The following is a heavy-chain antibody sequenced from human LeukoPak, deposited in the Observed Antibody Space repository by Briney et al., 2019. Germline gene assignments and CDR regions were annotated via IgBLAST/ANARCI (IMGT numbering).Heavy chain of an antibody. CDR1: GGSISGNTYY. CDR3: ARELGARPPHWFDP. D-gene: IGHD6-6*01. CDR2: IYYSGST. Sequence: SETLSLTCTVSGGSISGNTYYWGWIRQPPGKGLEWIGSIYYSGSTYYNPSLKSRVTISVDTSKNQFSLKLSSVTAADTAVYYCARELGARPPHWFDPWGQGTLVTVSS. V-gene: IGHV4-39*07. J-gene: IGHJ5*02.